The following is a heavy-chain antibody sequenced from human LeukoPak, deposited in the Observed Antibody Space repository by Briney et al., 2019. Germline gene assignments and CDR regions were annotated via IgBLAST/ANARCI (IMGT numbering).Heavy chain of an antibody. J-gene: IGHJ4*02. CDR1: GGSISSSSYY. CDR2: IYYSGST. CDR3: ARGFRYFDWSSPFDY. V-gene: IGHV4-39*07. Sequence: SQTLSLTCTVSGGSISSSSYYWGWIRQPPGKGLEWIGSIYYSGSTYYNPSLKSRVTISVDTSKNQFSLKLSSVTAADTAVYYCARGFRYFDWSSPFDYWGQGTLVTVSS. D-gene: IGHD3-9*01.